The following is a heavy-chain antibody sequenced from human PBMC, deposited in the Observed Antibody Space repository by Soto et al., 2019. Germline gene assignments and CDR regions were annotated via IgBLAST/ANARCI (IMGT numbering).Heavy chain of an antibody. V-gene: IGHV4-61*01. CDR3: ARSVSYSALARIENNWFDP. J-gene: IGHJ5*02. CDR2: IYYSGST. Sequence: PSETLSLTCTVSGGSVSSGSYYWSWIRQPPGKRLEWIGYIYYSGSTNYNPSLKSRVTISVDTSKNQFSLKLSSVTAADTAVYYCARSVSYSALARIENNWFDPWGQGTLVTVSS. D-gene: IGHD6-13*01. CDR1: GGSVSSGSYY.